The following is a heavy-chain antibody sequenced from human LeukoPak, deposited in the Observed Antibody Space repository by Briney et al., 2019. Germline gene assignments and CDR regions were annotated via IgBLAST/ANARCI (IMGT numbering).Heavy chain of an antibody. Sequence: PSQTLSLTCTVSDGSISSGGYYWSWIRQHPGKGLEWIGYIYYSGSTYYNPSLKSRVTISVDTSKNQFSLKLSSVTAADTAVYYCARGLVVVVPAAIRYYYYYMDVWGKGTTVTVSS. CDR3: ARGLVVVVPAAIRYYYYYMDV. CDR1: DGSISSGGYY. D-gene: IGHD2-2*02. CDR2: IYYSGST. V-gene: IGHV4-31*03. J-gene: IGHJ6*03.